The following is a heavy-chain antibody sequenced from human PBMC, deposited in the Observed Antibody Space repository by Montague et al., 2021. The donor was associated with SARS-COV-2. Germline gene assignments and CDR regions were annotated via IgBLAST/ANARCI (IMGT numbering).Heavy chain of an antibody. CDR1: GDSINNVNYF. CDR3: ARVSGYGSGSSFNWFDS. Sequence: TLSLTCNVFGDSINNVNYFWSWIRQPAGKGLEWNGRVYISGSTDYNPSLKSRVTMLLDKSANELTLQVTSVTAADTAVYYCARVSGYGSGSSFNWFDSWGQGLVVTVSS. CDR2: VYISGST. J-gene: IGHJ5*01. V-gene: IGHV4-61*02. D-gene: IGHD3-10*01.